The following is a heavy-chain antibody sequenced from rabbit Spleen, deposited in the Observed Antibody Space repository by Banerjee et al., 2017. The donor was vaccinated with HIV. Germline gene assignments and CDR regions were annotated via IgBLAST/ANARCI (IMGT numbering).Heavy chain of an antibody. D-gene: IGHD1-1*01. J-gene: IGHJ4*01. Sequence: QSLEESGGDLVKPGASLTLTCTASGFDFSSSYYMCWVRQAPGKGPEWIACIRGGSADNTYYASWAKGRFTISKASSTTVTLQMTSLTAADTATYFCARDATNSGIYGDLWGQGTLVTVS. CDR2: IRGGSADNT. CDR1: GFDFSSSYY. V-gene: IGHV1S40*01. CDR3: ARDATNSGIYGDL.